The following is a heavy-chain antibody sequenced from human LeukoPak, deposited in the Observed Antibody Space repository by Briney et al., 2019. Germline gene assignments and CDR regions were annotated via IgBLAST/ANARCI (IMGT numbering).Heavy chain of an antibody. CDR1: GFTFRYYA. V-gene: IGHV3-30*04. J-gene: IGHJ6*02. Sequence: GRSLRLSCAVSGFTFRYYAMQWVRQAPGKVPECVAVILEDGSTGYYIDSVKGRFTISRDNSKNTLHLQMNNLGVEDTAVYSCVRDWGLDVWGQGTTVTVSS. CDR3: VRDWGLDV. CDR2: ILEDGSTG.